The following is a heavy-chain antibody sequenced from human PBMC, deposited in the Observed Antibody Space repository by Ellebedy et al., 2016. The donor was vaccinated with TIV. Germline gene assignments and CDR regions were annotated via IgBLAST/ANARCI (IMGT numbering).Heavy chain of an antibody. CDR1: GGSFSGYF. J-gene: IGHJ5*02. V-gene: IGHV4-34*01. CDR2: INRGGST. Sequence: SETLSLTCGVNGGSFSGYFWAWIRQPPGKGLEWIGEINRGGSTNYNPSLKSQVAISVDTSKNHYSLNLSFVTAADTAVYYCARNRRGYDSGDYISLDPWGQGTLVTVSS. D-gene: IGHD4-17*01. CDR3: ARNRRGYDSGDYISLDP.